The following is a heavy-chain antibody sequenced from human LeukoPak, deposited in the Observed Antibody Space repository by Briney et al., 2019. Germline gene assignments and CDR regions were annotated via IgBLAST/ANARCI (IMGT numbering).Heavy chain of an antibody. Sequence: QTGGSLRLSCAASGFTFSSYAMSWVRQAPGKGLEWVSAISGSGGSTHYADSVKGRFTISRDNSKNTLYLQMNSLRAEDTAVYYCAKPDCSGGSCYGGSFDYWGQGTLVTVSS. CDR2: ISGSGGST. J-gene: IGHJ4*02. CDR1: GFTFSSYA. V-gene: IGHV3-23*01. D-gene: IGHD2-15*01. CDR3: AKPDCSGGSCYGGSFDY.